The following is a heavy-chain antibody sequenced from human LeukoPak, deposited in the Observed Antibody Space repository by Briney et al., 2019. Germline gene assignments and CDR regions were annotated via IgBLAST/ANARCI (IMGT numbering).Heavy chain of an antibody. CDR1: GGSFSGYY. J-gene: IGHJ5*02. D-gene: IGHD3-10*01. CDR3: AGGSGGSGRFDP. Sequence: SETLSLTCAVYGGSFSGYYWSWIRQPPGKGLEWIGEINHSGSTNYNPSLKSRVTISVDTSKNQFSLKLSSVTAADTAVYYCAGGSGGSGRFDPWGQGTLVTVSS. CDR2: INHSGST. V-gene: IGHV4-34*01.